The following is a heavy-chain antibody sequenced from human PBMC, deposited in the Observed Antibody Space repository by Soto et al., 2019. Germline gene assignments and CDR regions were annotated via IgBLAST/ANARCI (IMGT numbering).Heavy chain of an antibody. CDR2: INHSGST. V-gene: IGHV4-34*01. Sequence: SETLSLTCAIYGGSFSGYYWSWIRQPPGKGLEWIGEINHSGSTNYNPSLKSRVTISVDTSKNQFSLKLSSVTAADTAVYYCARGQPQGMDVWGQGTTVTVSS. CDR3: ARGQPQGMDV. D-gene: IGHD2-2*01. CDR1: GGSFSGYY. J-gene: IGHJ6*02.